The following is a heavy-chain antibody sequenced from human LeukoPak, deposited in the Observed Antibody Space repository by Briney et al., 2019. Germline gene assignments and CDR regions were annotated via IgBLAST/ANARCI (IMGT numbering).Heavy chain of an antibody. Sequence: PSETLSLTCTVSGGSISSYYWSWIRQPPGKGLEWIGYISYSGRTNYNPSLKSRVTISVDTSKNQFSLRLSSVTAADTAVYYCARGARNPDSWGQGTLVTVSS. CDR2: ISYSGRT. J-gene: IGHJ4*02. CDR3: ARGARNPDS. V-gene: IGHV4-59*01. CDR1: GGSISSYY.